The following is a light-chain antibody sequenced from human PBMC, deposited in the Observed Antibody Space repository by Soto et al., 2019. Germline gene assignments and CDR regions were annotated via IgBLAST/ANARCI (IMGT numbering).Light chain of an antibody. V-gene: IGKV1-5*03. CDR3: QQYNSYPWT. J-gene: IGKJ1*01. CDR2: KAS. CDR1: QSISSW. Sequence: DIQMTQSPSTLSASVGDRVTITCRASQSISSWLAWYQQKPGKAPKLLIYKASSLGSGVPSRFSGSGSGTEFTLTISSLQPDDVASYHCQQYNSYPWTFGQGTKVGIK.